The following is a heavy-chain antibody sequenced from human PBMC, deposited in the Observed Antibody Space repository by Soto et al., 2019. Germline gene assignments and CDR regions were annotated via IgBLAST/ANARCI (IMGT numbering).Heavy chain of an antibody. CDR1: GFTFSSYA. J-gene: IGHJ4*02. CDR2: ISGSGGST. D-gene: IGHD6-19*01. CDR3: ANFPDSPVAAKPYDY. Sequence: PGGSLRLSCAASGFTFSSYAMSWVRQAPGKGLEWVSAISGSGGSTYYADSVKGRFTISRDNSKNTLYLQMNSLRAEDTAVYYCANFPDSPVAAKPYDYWGQGTLVTVSS. V-gene: IGHV3-23*01.